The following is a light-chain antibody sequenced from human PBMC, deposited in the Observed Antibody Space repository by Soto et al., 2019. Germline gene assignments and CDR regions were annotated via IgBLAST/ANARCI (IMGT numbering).Light chain of an antibody. CDR2: SND. V-gene: IGLV1-44*01. CDR1: SSNIGRNT. CDR3: AAWDDSLNGVV. Sequence: QAVVTQPPSASGTPGQRVTIACSGSSSNIGRNTVHWYQQLPGTTPKLLIYSNDQRPSGVPDRFSGSKSGSSASLAISGLQSEDEADYYCAAWDDSLNGVVFGGGTQLTV. J-gene: IGLJ2*01.